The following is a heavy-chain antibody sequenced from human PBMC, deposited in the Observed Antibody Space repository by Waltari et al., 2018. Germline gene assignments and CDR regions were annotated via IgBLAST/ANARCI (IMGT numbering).Heavy chain of an antibody. J-gene: IGHJ4*02. D-gene: IGHD3-16*01. Sequence: VQLQQSGPGLVKSSEPLSLTCIVSGGSISSYHWSWIRQPPGKGLEWIVYIYYSGSTNYNPTLKSRVTISVDTSKNQFSLKLSSVTAADTAVYYCASLGDSLWEFDYWGQGTLVTVSS. CDR2: IYYSGST. CDR1: GGSISSYH. CDR3: ASLGDSLWEFDY. V-gene: IGHV4-59*01.